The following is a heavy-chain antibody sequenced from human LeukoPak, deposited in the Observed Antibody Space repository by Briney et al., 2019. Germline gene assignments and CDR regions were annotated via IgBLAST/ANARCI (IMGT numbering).Heavy chain of an antibody. Sequence: PSETLSLTCTVSGGSISSYYWSWIRQPPGKGPEWIGYIYYSGSTNYNPSLKSRVTISVDTSKNQFSLKLSSVTAADTAVYYCARLSTYLETTEETPPVPYYYYYGMDVWGQGTTVTVSS. D-gene: IGHD4-23*01. J-gene: IGHJ6*02. CDR3: ARLSTYLETTEETPPVPYYYYYGMDV. V-gene: IGHV4-59*01. CDR2: IYYSGST. CDR1: GGSISSYY.